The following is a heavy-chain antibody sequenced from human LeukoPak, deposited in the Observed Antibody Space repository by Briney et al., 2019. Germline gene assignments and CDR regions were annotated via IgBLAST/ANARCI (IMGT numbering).Heavy chain of an antibody. Sequence: GGSLRLSCDASGFTFSNYAMHWLRQAPGKGLEWVAVISYDGSNKYYADSVKGRFTISRDNSKNTLYLQMNSLRAEDTAVYYCAKEMITFGGPFFDYWGQGTLVTVSS. J-gene: IGHJ4*02. CDR3: AKEMITFGGPFFDY. CDR2: ISYDGSNK. V-gene: IGHV3-30*18. CDR1: GFTFSNYA. D-gene: IGHD3-16*01.